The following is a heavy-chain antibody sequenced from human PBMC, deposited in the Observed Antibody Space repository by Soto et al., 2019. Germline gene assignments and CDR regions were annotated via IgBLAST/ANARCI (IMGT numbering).Heavy chain of an antibody. Sequence: EVQLLESGGDLVQPGGSLRLSCAASGFTFDSFAMTWVRQAPGKGLECVSALSGVGDATNYADSVKGRFTISRDNSKNTLYLQINSLRPEDTAVYYCAKATNDWTYHFDYWGQGTPVTVSS. CDR2: LSGVGDAT. CDR1: GFTFDSFA. V-gene: IGHV3-23*01. D-gene: IGHD3-9*01. CDR3: AKATNDWTYHFDY. J-gene: IGHJ4*02.